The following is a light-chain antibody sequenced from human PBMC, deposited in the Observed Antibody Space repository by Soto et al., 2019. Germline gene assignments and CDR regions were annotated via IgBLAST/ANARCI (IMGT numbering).Light chain of an antibody. CDR1: QDITKW. J-gene: IGKJ1*01. Sequence: DIQMTQSPSTLSASVGDRVTITCRASQDITKWLAWYQQKPGNGPKVLIYDASILENGVPSRFSGSGSGTEFSLTISGLQPDDFATYYCQQYKSDSRTFGHGTKVEIK. CDR2: DAS. CDR3: QQYKSDSRT. V-gene: IGKV1-5*01.